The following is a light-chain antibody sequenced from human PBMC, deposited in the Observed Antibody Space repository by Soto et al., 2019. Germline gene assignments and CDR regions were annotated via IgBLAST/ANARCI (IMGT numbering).Light chain of an antibody. Sequence: DSQMTQSPSSQSASGGDIVTITCRARQSINSYLNWYQQKPGKAPKLLIYAASSLQSVVPSRFSGTESETDFTLTITSLQPDDFATYYCQQSFSTPRTFGQGTRV. V-gene: IGKV1-39*01. CDR1: QSINSY. J-gene: IGKJ1*01. CDR3: QQSFSTPRT. CDR2: AAS.